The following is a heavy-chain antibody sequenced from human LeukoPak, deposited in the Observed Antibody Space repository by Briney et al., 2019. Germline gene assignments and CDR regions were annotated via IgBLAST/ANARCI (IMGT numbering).Heavy chain of an antibody. CDR2: MNPNSGNT. Sequence: GASVKVSCKASGYTFTSYDINWVRQATGQGLEWMGWMNPNSGNTGYAQKFQGRVTITRNTSISTAYMELSSLRSEDTAVYYCARGLTSLWTTGYYYYMDVWGKGTTVTVSS. V-gene: IGHV1-8*01. D-gene: IGHD4-17*01. J-gene: IGHJ6*03. CDR3: ARGLTSLWTTGYYYYMDV. CDR1: GYTFTSYD.